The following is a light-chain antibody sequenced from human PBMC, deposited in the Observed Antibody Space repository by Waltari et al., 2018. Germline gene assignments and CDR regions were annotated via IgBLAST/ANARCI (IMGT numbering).Light chain of an antibody. CDR3: QQYHNWPLT. Sequence: ETVMTQSPATLSVSPGERVTLSCRASQTVTDKMAWYNHKPGQAPRLLIYGTSTRATGVPARFSGSGSVTDFTLTISSLQSEDFAVYYCQQYHNWPLTFGGGTKVEIK. CDR1: QTVTDK. J-gene: IGKJ4*01. CDR2: GTS. V-gene: IGKV3-15*01.